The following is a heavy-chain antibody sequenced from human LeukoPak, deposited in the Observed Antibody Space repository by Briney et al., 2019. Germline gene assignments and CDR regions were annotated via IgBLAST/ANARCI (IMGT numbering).Heavy chain of an antibody. CDR3: ARDQDQWLVLYYYGMDV. D-gene: IGHD6-19*01. CDR2: NSAYNGST. V-gene: IGHV1-18*01. J-gene: IGHJ6*02. CDR1: GYTFTSYG. Sequence: GASVKVSCKASGYTFTSYGISWVRQAPGQGLEWMGWNSAYNGSTNYAQKLQGRVTMTTDTSTSTAYMELRSLRSDDTAVYYCARDQDQWLVLYYYGMDVWGQGTTVTVSS.